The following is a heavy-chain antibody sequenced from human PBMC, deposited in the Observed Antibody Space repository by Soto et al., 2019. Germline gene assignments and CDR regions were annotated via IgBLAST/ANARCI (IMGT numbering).Heavy chain of an antibody. J-gene: IGHJ2*01. CDR1: GFTFSSYA. D-gene: IGHD2-15*01. Sequence: EVQLLESGGGLVQPGGSLRLTCAASGFTFSSYAMTWVRQTPGKGLEWVSTISGSGATTFHADSVRGRFIISRDNSKNTLYMQINSLRAEDTAVYYCAKDLSGTKGSSWRKAPYWYFDLWGRGTLVTVSS. CDR2: ISGSGATT. CDR3: AKDLSGTKGSSWRKAPYWYFDL. V-gene: IGHV3-23*01.